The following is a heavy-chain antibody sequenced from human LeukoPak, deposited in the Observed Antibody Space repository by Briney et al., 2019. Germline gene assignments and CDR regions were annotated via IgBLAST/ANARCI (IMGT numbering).Heavy chain of an antibody. CDR1: GFTFSSYA. CDR2: ISGSGVST. J-gene: IGHJ4*02. Sequence: GGSLRLSCAASGFTFSSYAMTWVRQAPGKGLEWVSGISGSGVSTYYADSVKGRFTISRDNSKNTFYPQMNSLRAEDTAVYYCAKVRYNSGWLFDYWGQGTLVTVSS. CDR3: AKVRYNSGWLFDY. D-gene: IGHD6-19*01. V-gene: IGHV3-23*01.